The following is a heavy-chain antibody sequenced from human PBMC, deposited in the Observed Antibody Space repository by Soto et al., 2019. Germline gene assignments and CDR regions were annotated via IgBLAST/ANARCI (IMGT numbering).Heavy chain of an antibody. D-gene: IGHD3-22*01. J-gene: IGHJ4*02. V-gene: IGHV1-69*02. CDR2: IIPILGIA. CDR3: ARVGYYDSSGYYDY. CDR1: GGTFSSYT. Sequence: QVQLVQSGAEVKKPGSSVKVSCKASGGTFSSYTISWVRQAPGQGLEWLGRIIPILGIANYAQKFQGRVTITADKSTSTAYMELSSLRSEETAVYYCARVGYYDSSGYYDYWGQGTLVTVSS.